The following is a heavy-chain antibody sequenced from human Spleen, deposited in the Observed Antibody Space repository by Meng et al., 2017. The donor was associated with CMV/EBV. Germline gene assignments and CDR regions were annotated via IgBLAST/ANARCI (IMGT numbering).Heavy chain of an antibody. CDR3: ARGGSSSLIDY. Sequence: GGSLRLSCAACGFTFSSYDMHWVRQATGKGLEWVSAIGVDGDVYYPGSVKGRFTISREDAKNSLYLQMNSLRVGDTAMYYCARGGSSSLIDYWGQGTLVTVSS. D-gene: IGHD6-13*01. CDR1: GFTFSSYD. CDR2: IGVDGDV. J-gene: IGHJ4*02. V-gene: IGHV3-13*01.